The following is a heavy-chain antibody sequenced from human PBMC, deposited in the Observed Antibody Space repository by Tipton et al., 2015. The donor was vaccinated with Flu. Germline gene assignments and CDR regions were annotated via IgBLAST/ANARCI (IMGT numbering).Heavy chain of an antibody. D-gene: IGHD3-10*01. CDR3: ARDQGFGDGLADDHYAMDV. J-gene: IGHJ6*02. V-gene: IGHV4-31*03. CDR2: IYYSGGT. CDR1: GDSISGDYY. Sequence: TLSLTCTISGDSISGDYYWGWIRQPPGKGLEWLASIYYSGGTYYNPSLESRVTMSVDTSKNQFSLKLSSVTAADTAVYYCARDQGFGDGLADDHYAMDVWGQGTTVTVSS.